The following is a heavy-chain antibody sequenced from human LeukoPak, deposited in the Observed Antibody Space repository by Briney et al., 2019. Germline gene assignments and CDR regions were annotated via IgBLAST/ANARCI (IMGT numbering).Heavy chain of an antibody. CDR3: ARDRTYDSSGYSPGY. J-gene: IGHJ4*02. D-gene: IGHD3-22*01. V-gene: IGHV3-48*03. Sequence: GGSLRLSCAASGFTFSSYEMNWVRQAPGKGLEWVSYISSSGSTIYYADSVKGRFTISRDNAKNSLYLQMNSLSAEDTAVYYCARDRTYDSSGYSPGYWGQGTLVTVSS. CDR1: GFTFSSYE. CDR2: ISSSGSTI.